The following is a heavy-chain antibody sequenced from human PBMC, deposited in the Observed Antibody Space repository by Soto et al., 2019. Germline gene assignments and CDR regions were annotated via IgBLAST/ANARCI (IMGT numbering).Heavy chain of an antibody. CDR2: IYWNAEQ. D-gene: IGHD3-22*01. CDR3: AHRLPGPSGYDV. J-gene: IGHJ6*02. Sequence: QITLKESGPTLVKPTQTLTLTCTYSGIPLTSGVVGVGWIRQPPGGALEWLVLIYWNAEQYYNPSHRDRLTITRDPSKNQVVLTMTYTDPVDTATYYCAHRLPGPSGYDVWGQGTTVTVS. V-gene: IGHV2-5*01. CDR1: GIPLTSGVVG.